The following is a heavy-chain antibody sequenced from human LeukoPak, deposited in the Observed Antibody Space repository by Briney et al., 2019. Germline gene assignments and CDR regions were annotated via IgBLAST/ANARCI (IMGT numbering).Heavy chain of an antibody. J-gene: IGHJ4*02. CDR3: AKGGVSYTYYFDC. CDR1: GFTFSKYT. V-gene: IGHV3-23*01. Sequence: GGSQRLSCVASGFTFSKYTMSWVRQAPGKGLEWVSGISGSGASTYSADFVKGRFTISRDTSKNTLYLQLNSLRAEDTAVYYCAKGGVSYTYYFDCWGQGTLVTVSS. CDR2: ISGSGAST. D-gene: IGHD2-8*01.